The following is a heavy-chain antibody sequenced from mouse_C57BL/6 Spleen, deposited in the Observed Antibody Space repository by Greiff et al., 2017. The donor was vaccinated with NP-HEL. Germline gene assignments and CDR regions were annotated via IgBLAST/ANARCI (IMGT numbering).Heavy chain of an antibody. D-gene: IGHD1-1*01. J-gene: IGHJ1*03. CDR2: IYPGNSDT. CDR1: GYTFTSYW. V-gene: IGHV1-5*01. CDR3: TRSGTTVVPYWYFDV. Sequence: VQLQQSGTVLARPGASVKMSCKTSGYTFTSYWMHWVKQRPGQGLEWIGAIYPGNSDTSYNQKFKGKAKLTAVTSASTAYMELSSLTNEDSAVYYCTRSGTTVVPYWYFDVWGTGTTVTVSS.